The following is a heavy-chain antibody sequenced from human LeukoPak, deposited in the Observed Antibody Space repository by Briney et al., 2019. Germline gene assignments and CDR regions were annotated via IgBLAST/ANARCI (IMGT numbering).Heavy chain of an antibody. CDR3: ARLPDILTGYYGY. Sequence: SVKVSCKAPGGTFSSYAISWVRQAPGQGLEWMGGIIPIFGTANYAQKFQGRVTITADKSTSTAYMELSSLRSEDTAVYYCARLPDILTGYYGYWGQGTLVTVSS. D-gene: IGHD3-9*01. CDR1: GGTFSSYA. CDR2: IIPIFGTA. V-gene: IGHV1-69*06. J-gene: IGHJ4*02.